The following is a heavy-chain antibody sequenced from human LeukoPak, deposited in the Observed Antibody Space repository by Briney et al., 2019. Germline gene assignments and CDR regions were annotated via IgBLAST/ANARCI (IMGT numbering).Heavy chain of an antibody. CDR1: GGSISSYY. J-gene: IGHJ6*02. CDR3: ARGDYDFWSGYYAHYGMDV. V-gene: IGHV4-4*07. CDR2: IYTSGST. Sequence: SETLSLTCTVSGGSISSYYWSWIRQPAGKGLEWIGRIYTSGSTNYNPSLKSRVTMSVDTPKNQFSLKLSSVTAADTAVYYCARGDYDFWSGYYAHYGMDVWGQGTTVTVSS. D-gene: IGHD3-3*01.